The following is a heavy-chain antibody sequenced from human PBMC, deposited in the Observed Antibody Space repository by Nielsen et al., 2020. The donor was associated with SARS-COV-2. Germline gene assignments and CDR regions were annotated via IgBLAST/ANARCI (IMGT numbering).Heavy chain of an antibody. CDR2: ISGYNGNT. D-gene: IGHD5-18*01. Sequence: ASVKVSCKASGYTFSTYGISWVRQAPGQGLEWMGWISGYNGNTNHAQKFQGRVSMTTDTSTTTAYMELRSLRSDDTAVYYCASCGEYSYGSYYYYGMDVWGQGTTVTVSS. V-gene: IGHV1-18*01. CDR3: ASCGEYSYGSYYYYGMDV. J-gene: IGHJ6*02. CDR1: GYTFSTYG.